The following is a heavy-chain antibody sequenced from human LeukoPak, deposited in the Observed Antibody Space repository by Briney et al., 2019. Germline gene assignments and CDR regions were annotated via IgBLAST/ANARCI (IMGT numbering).Heavy chain of an antibody. D-gene: IGHD4-17*01. CDR3: ARGRGYGDYGLRYFDY. Sequence: PSVKLSCKASGYTFTSYFIHWVRQAPGQGLDWMGIVNPSGGSTIYAQKFQGRVTMTRDTSTSTVHMELSSLRSEDPAVYYCARGRGYGDYGLRYFDYWGQGTLVTVSS. CDR2: VNPSGGST. CDR1: GYTFTSYF. J-gene: IGHJ4*02. V-gene: IGHV1-46*01.